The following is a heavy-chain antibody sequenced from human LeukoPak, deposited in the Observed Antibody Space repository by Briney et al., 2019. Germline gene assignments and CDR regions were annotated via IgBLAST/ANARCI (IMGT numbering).Heavy chain of an antibody. CDR2: IKPDGSEK. V-gene: IGHV3-7*01. CDR3: ASMWEGGY. CDR1: EFTFSRYW. Sequence: PGGSLRLSCAASEFTFSRYWMSWVRQAPGKGLEWVATIKPDGSEKYYVDSVRGRFTISRDNAKNSLYLQMNSLRAEDTAVYYCASMWEGGYWGQGTLVTVPS. J-gene: IGHJ4*02. D-gene: IGHD1-26*01.